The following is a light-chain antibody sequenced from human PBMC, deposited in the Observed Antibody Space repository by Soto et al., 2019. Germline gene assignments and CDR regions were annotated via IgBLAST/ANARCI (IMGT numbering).Light chain of an antibody. CDR3: QSCDNARRTT. CDR2: AES. Sequence: DLQMTHSASSVSASLRDTVTITCRVRDGIWYYLDWYPHISGIAPKLLIYAESTVQSGVSSRFRGSGYGTDCTLSIRSLQTEDVATYYCQSCDNARRTTFGQRNLLEIK. V-gene: IGKV1-27*01. CDR1: DGIWYY. J-gene: IGKJ5*01.